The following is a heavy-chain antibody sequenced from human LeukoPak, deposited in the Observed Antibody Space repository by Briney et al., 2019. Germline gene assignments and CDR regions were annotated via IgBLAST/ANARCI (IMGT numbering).Heavy chain of an antibody. V-gene: IGHV1-8*01. CDR1: GYTFTSYD. Sequence: GASVKVSCKASGYTFTSYDINWVRQATGQGLEWMGWMNPDSGNTGYAQKFQGRVTMTRNTSISTAYMELSSLRSEDTAAYYCARGIVRRLWFGELLKGGSRNWFDPWGQGTLVTVSS. J-gene: IGHJ5*02. CDR2: MNPDSGNT. CDR3: ARGIVRRLWFGELLKGGSRNWFDP. D-gene: IGHD3-10*01.